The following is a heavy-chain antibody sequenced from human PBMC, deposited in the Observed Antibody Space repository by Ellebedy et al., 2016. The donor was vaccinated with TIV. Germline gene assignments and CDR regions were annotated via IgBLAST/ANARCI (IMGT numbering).Heavy chain of an antibody. CDR2: IYYSGST. Sequence: GSLRLXXNVSGASIRSYYWSWIRQTPGKGLEWIGYIYYSGSTNYNPTLNSRVTISVDTSKIQVSLKLNSVTAADTAVYFCAGSTSCYASGGGGCYFDYWGQGTLVTVSS. CDR1: GASIRSYY. J-gene: IGHJ4*02. D-gene: IGHD2-2*01. V-gene: IGHV4-59*01. CDR3: AGSTSCYASGGGGCYFDY.